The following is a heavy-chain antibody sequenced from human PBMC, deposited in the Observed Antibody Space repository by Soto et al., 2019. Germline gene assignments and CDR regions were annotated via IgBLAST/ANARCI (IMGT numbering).Heavy chain of an antibody. CDR3: AREGPRKGTYLFDY. V-gene: IGHV3-11*01. Sequence: GGSLRLSCAASRFTFSYYSMSWIRQSPGRGPEWVSYISTSGSTIFYADSVKGRFTISRDNTMSSLYLQMNSLRVEDAAIYYCAREGPRKGTYLFDYWGQGTLVTVSS. J-gene: IGHJ4*02. CDR2: ISTSGSTI. CDR1: RFTFSYYS. D-gene: IGHD3-10*01.